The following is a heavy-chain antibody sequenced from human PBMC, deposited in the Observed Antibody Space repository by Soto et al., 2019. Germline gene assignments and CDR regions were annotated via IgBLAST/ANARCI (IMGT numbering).Heavy chain of an antibody. J-gene: IGHJ4*02. Sequence: KLQGRITMTTDTSTSTAYMDLRSLRSDDSAVYYCARDPGSYALDYWGQGTLVTVSS. D-gene: IGHD1-26*01. V-gene: IGHV1-18*01. CDR3: ARDPGSYALDY.